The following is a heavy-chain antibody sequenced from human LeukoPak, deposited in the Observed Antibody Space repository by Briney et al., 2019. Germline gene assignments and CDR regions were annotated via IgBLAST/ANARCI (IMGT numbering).Heavy chain of an antibody. CDR2: ISAYNGNT. D-gene: IGHD6-13*01. V-gene: IGHV1-18*01. CDR1: GYTFTSYG. J-gene: IGHJ3*02. CDR3: ARDSSGQQLVQRTDAFDI. Sequence: GASVKVSCKASGYTFTSYGISWVRQAPGQGLEWMGWISAYNGNTNYAQKLQGRVTMTTDTSTSTAYMELSSLRSEDTAVYYCARDSSGQQLVQRTDAFDIWGQGIMVTVSS.